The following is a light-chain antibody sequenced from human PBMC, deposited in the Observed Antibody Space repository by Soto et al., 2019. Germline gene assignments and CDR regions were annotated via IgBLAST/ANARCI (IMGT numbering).Light chain of an antibody. J-gene: IGKJ2*01. V-gene: IGKV3-15*01. CDR3: QQYNNWPPYT. CDR1: QSVSSN. CDR2: GAS. Sequence: DTVMTQSPATLSVSPGERATLSCRASQSVSSNLAWYLQKPGQAPRLLIYGASTRATGIPARFSGSGSGTEFTLTISSLQSEDFAVYYCQQYNNWPPYTFGQGTKLEIK.